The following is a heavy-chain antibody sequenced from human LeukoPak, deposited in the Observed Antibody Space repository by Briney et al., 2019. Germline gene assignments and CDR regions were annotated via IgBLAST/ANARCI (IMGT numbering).Heavy chain of an antibody. D-gene: IGHD3-16*02. CDR1: VGSITSGGHY. CDR3: ARASNLGELSLGY. Sequence: SQTLSLTCTVSVGSITSGGHYWSWIRQHPGKGLEWIGYISYSGTTYYNPSLKSRVTISLGTSKNQFSLQLSSVTAADTAVYYCARASNLGELSLGYWGQGTLVTVSS. J-gene: IGHJ4*02. CDR2: ISYSGTT. V-gene: IGHV4-31*03.